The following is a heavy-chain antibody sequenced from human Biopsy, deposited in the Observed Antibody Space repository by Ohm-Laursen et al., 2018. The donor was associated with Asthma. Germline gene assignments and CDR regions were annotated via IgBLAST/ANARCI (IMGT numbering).Heavy chain of an antibody. Sequence: PRLSCSASGFTFSDYDMHWVRQAPGKGLEWVAVISYDGTNKDYADSVKGRFTFSRDNSQNTLSLEMNSLRVEDTAVYYCARDLRSDNWNPWGMDVWGLGTTVTVAS. J-gene: IGHJ6*02. D-gene: IGHD1-20*01. CDR2: ISYDGTNK. V-gene: IGHV3-30-3*01. CDR3: ARDLRSDNWNPWGMDV. CDR1: GFTFSDYD.